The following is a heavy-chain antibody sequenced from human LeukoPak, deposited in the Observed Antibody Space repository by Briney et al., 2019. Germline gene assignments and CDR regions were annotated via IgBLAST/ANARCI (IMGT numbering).Heavy chain of an antibody. D-gene: IGHD6-13*01. Sequence: NPSETLSLTCSVSGGSISSKNDYWGWIRQPPGKGLEWIGNIFYSGTTFYNPSLKNRVTISVDTSKNHFSLNLSSVTAADTAVYYCARSGVVGIRSGYSSSWYSVGDWFDPWGQGTLVTVSS. V-gene: IGHV4-39*01. CDR3: ARSGVVGIRSGYSSSWYSVGDWFDP. CDR1: GGSISSKNDY. J-gene: IGHJ5*02. CDR2: IFYSGTT.